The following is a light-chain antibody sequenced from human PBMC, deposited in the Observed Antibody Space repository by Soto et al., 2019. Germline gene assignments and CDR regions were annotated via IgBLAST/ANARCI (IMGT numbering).Light chain of an antibody. CDR1: QSLSTKY. CDR2: GTS. CDR3: QHDGSSSPDT. Sequence: EIVLTQSPGTLSLSLGERATLSCRAGQSLSTKYVAWYQQKLGQAPSLLIYGTSNRAAGIPDRFSGSGSGTYFSLTISRLEPEDSAVYSCQHDGSSSPDTLGQGTKLDI. J-gene: IGKJ2*01. V-gene: IGKV3-20*01.